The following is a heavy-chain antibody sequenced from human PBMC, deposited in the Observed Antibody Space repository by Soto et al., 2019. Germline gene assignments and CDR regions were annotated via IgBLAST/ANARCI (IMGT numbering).Heavy chain of an antibody. Sequence: PGGPLRLSCTASGFTFSQAYINWVRQARGNGREWVGQIDSKHDADKTDNPATVKGRFTQSRDHSKNTVYLQMNGLKIDNTTLYYCVTRFTALATEDTDYRGQGALGTIAS. CDR2: IDSKHDADKT. CDR3: VTRFTALATEDTDY. CDR1: GFTFSQAY. V-gene: IGHV3-15*04. D-gene: IGHD2-21*02. J-gene: IGHJ4*02.